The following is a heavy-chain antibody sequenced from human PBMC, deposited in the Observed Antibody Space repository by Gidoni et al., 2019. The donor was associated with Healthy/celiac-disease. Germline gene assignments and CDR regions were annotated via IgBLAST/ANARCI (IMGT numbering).Heavy chain of an antibody. J-gene: IGHJ6*02. CDR1: GGSISSSSYY. V-gene: IGHV4-39*01. Sequence: QLQLQESGPGLVKPSETLSLTCPVSGGSISSSSYYWGWIRQPPGKGLEWLGNIYYSGVTYYNPSLKSRVTISVDTSKNQFSLKLSSVTAADTAVYYCASTSYRDGYSGYDPYYYGMDVWGQGTTVTVSS. D-gene: IGHD5-12*01. CDR2: IYYSGVT. CDR3: ASTSYRDGYSGYDPYYYGMDV.